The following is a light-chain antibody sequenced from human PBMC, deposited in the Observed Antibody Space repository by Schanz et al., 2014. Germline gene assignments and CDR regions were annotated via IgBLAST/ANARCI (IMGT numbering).Light chain of an antibody. CDR2: DAS. CDR3: QQYYSTPPYT. J-gene: IGKJ2*01. CDR1: HSVRTN. Sequence: VVVTQSPGTLSVFPGERATLSCRASHSVRTNLAWYQQKPGQPPRLLIFDASTRATGFPARFSGSGSGTEFTLTISSLQSEDVAVYYCQQYYSTPPYTFGQGTKLEIK. V-gene: IGKV3-15*01.